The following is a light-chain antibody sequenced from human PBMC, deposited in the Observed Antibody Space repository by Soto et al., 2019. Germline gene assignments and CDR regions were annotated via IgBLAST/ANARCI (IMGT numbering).Light chain of an antibody. CDR2: KAS. Sequence: DIQMSQSPSTLSESVGDRVTITCRASQSISSWLAWYQQKPGKAPKVLIYKASSLEGGVPSRFSGSGSGTEFTLTISSLQPDDFATYYCQQYSNYWTFGQGTKVEIK. CDR3: QQYSNYWT. J-gene: IGKJ1*01. V-gene: IGKV1-5*03. CDR1: QSISSW.